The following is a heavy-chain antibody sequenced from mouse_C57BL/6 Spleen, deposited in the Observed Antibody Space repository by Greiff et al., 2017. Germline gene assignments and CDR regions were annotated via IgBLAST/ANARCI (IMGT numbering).Heavy chain of an antibody. CDR3: ARKGNYSADWYFDV. Sequence: QVQLQQPGAELVRPGTSVKLSCKASGYTFTSYWMHWVKQRPGQGLEWIGVIDPSDSYTNYNQKFKGKATLTVDTSSSTAYMQLSSLTSEDSAVYYCARKGNYSADWYFDVWGTGTTVTVSS. V-gene: IGHV1-59*01. J-gene: IGHJ1*03. D-gene: IGHD2-12*01. CDR1: GYTFTSYW. CDR2: IDPSDSYT.